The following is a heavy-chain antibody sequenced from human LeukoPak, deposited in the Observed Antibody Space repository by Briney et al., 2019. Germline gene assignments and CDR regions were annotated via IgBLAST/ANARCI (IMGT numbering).Heavy chain of an antibody. J-gene: IGHJ5*02. V-gene: IGHV4-30-4*01. Sequence: PSQTLSLTCTVSGGSISSGDYYWSWIRHPPGKGLEWVGYIYYSGSTYYNPSLKSRVTISVDTSKNPFSLKLGSVTAADTAVYYCAREVVAALNWFDPWGQGTLVTVSS. CDR3: AREVVAALNWFDP. CDR1: GGSISSGDYY. CDR2: IYYSGST. D-gene: IGHD2-15*01.